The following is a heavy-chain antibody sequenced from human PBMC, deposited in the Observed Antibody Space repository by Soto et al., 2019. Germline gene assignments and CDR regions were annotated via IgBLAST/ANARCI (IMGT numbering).Heavy chain of an antibody. V-gene: IGHV1-8*01. J-gene: IGHJ6*03. Sequence: QVLLMQSGAEVRKPGASVTVSCEASGVTFGNYEINWVRQAPGQGLEWMGWMNPSSGNTGYAQKCQDRGTMNRITSTNSAYMELRRLTSEDTAVYYCAKNADFFHYHMDVWGEGTTVTVSS. CDR1: GVTFGNYE. CDR3: AKNADFFHYHMDV. CDR2: MNPSSGNT.